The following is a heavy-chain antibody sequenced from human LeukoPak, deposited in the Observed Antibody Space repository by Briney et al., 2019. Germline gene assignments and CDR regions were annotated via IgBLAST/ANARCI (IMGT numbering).Heavy chain of an antibody. CDR2: ISYDGSNK. CDR1: GFTFSSYA. Sequence: GGSLRLSCAASGFTFSSYAMHWVRQAPGKGLEWVAVISYDGSNKYYADSVKGRFTISRDNSKNTLYLQMNSLRAEDTAVYYCARDAFIAAAGTGSMDVWGQGTTVTVSS. CDR3: ARDAFIAAAGTGSMDV. J-gene: IGHJ6*02. D-gene: IGHD6-13*01. V-gene: IGHV3-30-3*01.